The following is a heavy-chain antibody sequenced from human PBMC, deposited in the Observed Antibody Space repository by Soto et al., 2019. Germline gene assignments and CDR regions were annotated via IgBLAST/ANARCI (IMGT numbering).Heavy chain of an antibody. CDR2: INHSGST. J-gene: IGHJ4*02. V-gene: IGHV4-34*01. Sequence: PSETLSLTCTVSGGYINHYYWTWIRKHPGTGLEWIGEINHSGSTNYNPSLKSRVTISVDTSKNQFSLKLSSVTAADTAVYYCARRLTSYDYVWGSYRSTTDYWGQGTLVTVSS. CDR1: GGYINHYY. D-gene: IGHD3-16*02. CDR3: ARRLTSYDYVWGSYRSTTDY.